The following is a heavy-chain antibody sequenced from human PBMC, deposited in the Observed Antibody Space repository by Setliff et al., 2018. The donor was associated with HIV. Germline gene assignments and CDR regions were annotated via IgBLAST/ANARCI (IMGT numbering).Heavy chain of an antibody. J-gene: IGHJ4*02. Sequence: SETLSLTCAVSGYSISSGYYWGWIRQPPGKGLEWIGNIYHSGGTYYNPSLKSRVTISVDTSKNQFSLKLSSVTAADTAVYYCARWPPHRSSDYDQEYYFDYWGQGTQVTVSS. V-gene: IGHV4-38-2*01. D-gene: IGHD3-22*01. CDR2: IYHSGGT. CDR1: GYSISSGYY. CDR3: ARWPPHRSSDYDQEYYFDY.